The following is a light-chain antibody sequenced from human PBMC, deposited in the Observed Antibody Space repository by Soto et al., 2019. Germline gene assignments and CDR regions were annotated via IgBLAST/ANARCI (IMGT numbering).Light chain of an antibody. J-gene: IGLJ3*02. CDR1: SSNIGAGYD. V-gene: IGLV1-40*01. CDR2: NSI. Sequence: QSVLTQPPSVSGAPGQRVTISCTGSSSNIGAGYDVQWCQQVPGTAPKLLISNSINRPSGVPDRFSGSRSDTSASLAITGIQADDEADYYCQSYDRSLSGWVFGGGTKLTVL. CDR3: QSYDRSLSGWV.